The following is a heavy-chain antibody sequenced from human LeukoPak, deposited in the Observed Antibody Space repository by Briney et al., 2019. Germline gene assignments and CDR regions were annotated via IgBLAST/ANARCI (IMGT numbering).Heavy chain of an antibody. CDR3: ARRGRPRHCSSTSCSAGRGYYFDY. J-gene: IGHJ4*02. D-gene: IGHD2-2*01. Sequence: SETLSLTCIVSGGSISSSSDYWSWIRQPPGKGLEWIGEINHSGSTNYNPSLKSRVTISVDTSKNQFSLKLSSVTAADTAVYYCARRGRPRHCSSTSCSAGRGYYFDYWGQGTLVTVSS. V-gene: IGHV4-39*07. CDR1: GGSISSSSDY. CDR2: INHSGST.